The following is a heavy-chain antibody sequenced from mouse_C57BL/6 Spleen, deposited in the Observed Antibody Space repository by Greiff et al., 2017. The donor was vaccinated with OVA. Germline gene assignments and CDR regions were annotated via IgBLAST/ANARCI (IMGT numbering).Heavy chain of an antibody. J-gene: IGHJ4*01. CDR1: GYTFTSYW. Sequence: VQLQQPGTELVKPGASVKLSCKASGYTFTSYWMHWVTQRPGQGLEWIGNINPSNGGTTYNEKFKSKATLTVDKASSTAYMQLSSLTSEDSAVYYCARTYSNYDYYAMDYWGQGTSVTVSS. D-gene: IGHD2-5*01. V-gene: IGHV1-53*01. CDR2: INPSNGGT. CDR3: ARTYSNYDYYAMDY.